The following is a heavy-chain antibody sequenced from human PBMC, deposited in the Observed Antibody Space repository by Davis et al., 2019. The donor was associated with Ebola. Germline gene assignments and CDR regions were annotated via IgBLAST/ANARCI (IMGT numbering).Heavy chain of an antibody. V-gene: IGHV4-34*01. CDR1: GGSVSGAAYY. Sequence: SETLSLTCTVSGGSVSGAAYYWSWIRQPPGKGLEWIGEINHSGSTNYNPSLKSRVTISVDTSKNQFSLKLSSVTAADTAGYYCAREMYTSSSGAIDYSGQGTLVTVSP. D-gene: IGHD6-6*01. CDR2: INHSGST. CDR3: AREMYTSSSGAIDY. J-gene: IGHJ4*02.